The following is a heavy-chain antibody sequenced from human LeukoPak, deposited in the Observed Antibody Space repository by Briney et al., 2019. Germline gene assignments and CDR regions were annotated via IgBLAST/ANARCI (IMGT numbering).Heavy chain of an antibody. CDR2: IYYSGST. D-gene: IGHD3-10*01. Sequence: PSETLSLTCTVSGGSISSYYWSWTRQPPGKGLEWIGYIYYSGSTNYNPSLKSRVTISADTSKNQFSLKVSSVTAADTAVYYCASNYYGSGSLDYWGQGNLVTVSS. CDR1: GGSISSYY. J-gene: IGHJ4*02. V-gene: IGHV4-59*08. CDR3: ASNYYGSGSLDY.